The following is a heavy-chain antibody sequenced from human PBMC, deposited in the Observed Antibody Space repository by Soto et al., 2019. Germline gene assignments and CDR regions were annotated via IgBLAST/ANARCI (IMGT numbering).Heavy chain of an antibody. D-gene: IGHD3-22*01. CDR2: IILPFGTP. CDR1: GTTFNNFA. Sequence: QVRLVQSGAEVKKTESSVKVSCEASGTTFNNFAIGRVRQAPGQGLEWMGGIILPFGTPNYAQKFQGRVTISADESMTTVYMELRGLRSGDTAVYYCVRGPDYEGYFDYWGQGTLVTVSS. CDR3: VRGPDYEGYFDY. V-gene: IGHV1-69*12. J-gene: IGHJ4*02.